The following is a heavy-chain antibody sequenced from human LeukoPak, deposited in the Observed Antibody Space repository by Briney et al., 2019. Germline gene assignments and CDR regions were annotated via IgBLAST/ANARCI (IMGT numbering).Heavy chain of an antibody. CDR1: GFTFSTYT. J-gene: IGHJ5*02. CDR3: ARDKRGDNWFDP. D-gene: IGHD3-3*01. V-gene: IGHV3-21*01. CDR2: ISGSSTYI. Sequence: PGGSLRLSCSASGFTFSTYTMNWVRQAPGKGLEWVSSISGSSTYIYYADSVKGRCTISRDNAKNSLYLQMNSLRAEDTAVYYCARDKRGDNWFDPRGQGTLVTVSS.